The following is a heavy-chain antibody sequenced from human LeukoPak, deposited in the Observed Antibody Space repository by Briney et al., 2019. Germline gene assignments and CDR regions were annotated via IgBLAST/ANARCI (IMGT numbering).Heavy chain of an antibody. V-gene: IGHV3-74*01. CDR1: GFTFSSYW. D-gene: IGHD1-26*01. J-gene: IGHJ3*02. Sequence: PGGSLRLSCAASGFTFSSYWMHWVRQAPGRGLVWVSRINSDGSSTSYADSVKGRFTISRDNAKNTLYLQMNSLRAEDTAVYYCARATVGARAKAFDIWGQGTMVTVSS. CDR3: ARATVGARAKAFDI. CDR2: INSDGSST.